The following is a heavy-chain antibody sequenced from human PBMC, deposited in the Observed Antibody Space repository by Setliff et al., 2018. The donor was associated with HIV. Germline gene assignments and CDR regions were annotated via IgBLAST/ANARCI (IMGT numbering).Heavy chain of an antibody. CDR2: ISAYNGNT. D-gene: IGHD2-15*01. CDR3: ARLASGGWPLEVFDI. V-gene: IGHV1-18*01. Sequence: ASVKVSCKASGYTFTHYAISWVRQAPGQGPEYLGWISAYNGNTNYAQKVQGRITMTTDASTSTVDMELRSLTSDDTAVYYCARLASGGWPLEVFDIWGQGTMVTVSS. J-gene: IGHJ3*02. CDR1: GYTFTHYA.